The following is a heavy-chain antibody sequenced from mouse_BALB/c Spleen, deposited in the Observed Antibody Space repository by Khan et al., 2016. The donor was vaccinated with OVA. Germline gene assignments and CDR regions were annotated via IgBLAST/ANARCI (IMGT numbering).Heavy chain of an antibody. D-gene: IGHD1-1*01. J-gene: IGHJ2*01. CDR1: GYSFTGYF. CDR3: ARIYGSDFDY. Sequence: VQLQQSGPELVKPGASVKISCKAPGYSFTGYFMNWVMQSHGKSLEWIGRINPHIGETFYNQKFKGKATLTVDESSSTAHMELRSLASEDSAVYYCARIYGSDFDYWGQGTTLTVSS. V-gene: IGHV1-20*02. CDR2: INPHIGET.